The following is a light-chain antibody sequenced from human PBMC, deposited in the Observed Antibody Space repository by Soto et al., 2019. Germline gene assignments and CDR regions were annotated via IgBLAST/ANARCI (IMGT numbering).Light chain of an antibody. CDR3: QQYGSSPQT. J-gene: IGKJ1*01. CDR2: AVS. CDR1: QSVSSSY. V-gene: IGKV3-20*01. Sequence: EIVLTQSPGTLSLSPGERATLSCRASQSVSSSYLAWYQQKPGQAPRLLIYAVSSRATGIPDRFSGSGSGTDFTLTISRLDPEDFAVYFCQQYGSSPQTFGQGTKVEIK.